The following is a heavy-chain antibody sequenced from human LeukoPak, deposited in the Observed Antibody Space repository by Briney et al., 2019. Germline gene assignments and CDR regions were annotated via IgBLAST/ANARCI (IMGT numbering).Heavy chain of an antibody. J-gene: IGHJ4*02. Sequence: GGPLRLSCAASGFTFSSYGMHWVCQAPGKGLEWVAVIWYDGSNKYYADSVKGRFTISRDNSKNTLYLQMNSLRAEDTAVYYCATEQWLGHYFDYWGQGTLVTVSS. CDR3: ATEQWLGHYFDY. D-gene: IGHD6-19*01. CDR2: IWYDGSNK. V-gene: IGHV3-33*01. CDR1: GFTFSSYG.